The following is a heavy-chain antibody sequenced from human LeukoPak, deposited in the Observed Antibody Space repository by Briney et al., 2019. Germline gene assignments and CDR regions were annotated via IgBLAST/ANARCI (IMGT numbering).Heavy chain of an antibody. Sequence: GGSLRLSCAASGFTFSSYWMSWVRQAPGKGLEWVANIKEDGSEEYYGDSVKGRFTISRDNAKNSLYLQMNSLRAEDTAVFYCARVDKGGSQTLYYGMDVWGQGTTVTVSS. J-gene: IGHJ6*02. CDR3: ARVDKGGSQTLYYGMDV. CDR1: GFTFSSYW. V-gene: IGHV3-7*05. D-gene: IGHD3-16*01. CDR2: IKEDGSEE.